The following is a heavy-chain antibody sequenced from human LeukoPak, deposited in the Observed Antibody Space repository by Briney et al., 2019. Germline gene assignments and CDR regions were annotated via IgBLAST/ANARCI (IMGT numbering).Heavy chain of an antibody. V-gene: IGHV3-15*07. D-gene: IGHD1-20*01. CDR1: GFTFTNAW. Sequence: GGSLRLSCAASGFTFTNAWMNWVRQAPGKGLEWVGRIESKADGETIDYAAPVKGRFTFSRDDSKNMLYLQMNSLRSEDTAVYYCSTLTSRGLSDSWGQGTLVTVSS. CDR3: STLTSRGLSDS. CDR2: IESKADGETI. J-gene: IGHJ4*02.